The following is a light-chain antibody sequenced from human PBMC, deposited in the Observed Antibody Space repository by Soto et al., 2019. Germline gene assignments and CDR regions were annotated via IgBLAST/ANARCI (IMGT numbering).Light chain of an antibody. V-gene: IGKV1-5*01. CDR2: DAS. J-gene: IGKJ1*01. CDR3: QQYNSYSLT. CDR1: QSISSW. Sequence: DIQMTQSPSTLSESVGDRVTITCRASQSISSWLAWYQQKPGKAPKLLIYDASSLESGVPSRFSGSGSGTEFTLTISSLQSDDFATYYCQQYNSYSLTFGQGTKVEIK.